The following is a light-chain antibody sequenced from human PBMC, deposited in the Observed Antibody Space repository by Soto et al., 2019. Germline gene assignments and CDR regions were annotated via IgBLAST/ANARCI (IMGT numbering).Light chain of an antibody. Sequence: EKVMTQSPATLSVSPGERATLSCRASQSVSSNLAWYQQKPGQAPRLLIYGASTRATGIPARFSGSGSGTEFTLTISGLQSEDFAVYYCQQYNNWPWTFGQGTKVEIK. CDR3: QQYNNWPWT. J-gene: IGKJ1*01. CDR2: GAS. CDR1: QSVSSN. V-gene: IGKV3-15*01.